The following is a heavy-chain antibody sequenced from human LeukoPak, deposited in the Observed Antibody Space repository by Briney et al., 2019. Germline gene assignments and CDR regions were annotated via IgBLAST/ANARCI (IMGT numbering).Heavy chain of an antibody. CDR1: GTSISSSSYY. J-gene: IGHJ4*02. V-gene: IGHV4-39*01. CDR3: ARGGSSWYDYFGY. D-gene: IGHD6-13*01. CDR2: IYYSGST. Sequence: SETLSLTCTVSGTSISSSSYYWGWIRQPPGKGLEWIGSIYYSGSTHYNPSLKSRVTISVDTSKNQFSLKLSYVTAEDTAVYYCARGGSSWYDYFGYWGQGTLVTVSS.